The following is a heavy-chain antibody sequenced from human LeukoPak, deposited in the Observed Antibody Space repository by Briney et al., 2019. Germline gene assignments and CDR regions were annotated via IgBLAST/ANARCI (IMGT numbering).Heavy chain of an antibody. CDR3: ARMGYCSGGSCYEVLDP. CDR1: GGSFSGYY. Sequence: PSETLSLTCAVYGGSFSGYYWSWIRQPPGKGLEWIGEINHSGSTNYNPSLKSRVTMSVDTSKNQFSLKLSSVTAADTAVYYCARMGYCSGGSCYEVLDPWGQGTLVTVSS. V-gene: IGHV4-34*01. D-gene: IGHD2-15*01. J-gene: IGHJ5*02. CDR2: INHSGST.